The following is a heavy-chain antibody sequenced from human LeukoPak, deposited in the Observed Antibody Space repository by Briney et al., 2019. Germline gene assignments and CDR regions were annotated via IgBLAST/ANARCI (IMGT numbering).Heavy chain of an antibody. Sequence: SETLSLTCAVSGGSISSYYWSWIRQPPGKGLEWIGYIYYSGSTNYNPSLKSRVTISVDTSKNQFSLKLSSVTAADTAVYYCARASIVGASFDYWGQGTLVTVSS. J-gene: IGHJ4*02. CDR3: ARASIVGASFDY. D-gene: IGHD1-26*01. V-gene: IGHV4-59*01. CDR1: GGSISSYY. CDR2: IYYSGST.